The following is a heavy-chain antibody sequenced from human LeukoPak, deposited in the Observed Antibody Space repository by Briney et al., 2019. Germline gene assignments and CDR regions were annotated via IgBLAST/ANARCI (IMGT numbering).Heavy chain of an antibody. CDR2: ISGIADSA. CDR1: GFTFSIYA. V-gene: IGHV3-23*01. Sequence: GGSLRLSCAVSGFTFSIYAMSWVRQAPGKGLEWVSAISGIADSAYYADSVKGRFTISRDNSKNTLYLQMKSLRAEDTAVYYCAKHRTVTGLDAFDIWGQGTMVTVSS. D-gene: IGHD6-19*01. CDR3: AKHRTVTGLDAFDI. J-gene: IGHJ3*02.